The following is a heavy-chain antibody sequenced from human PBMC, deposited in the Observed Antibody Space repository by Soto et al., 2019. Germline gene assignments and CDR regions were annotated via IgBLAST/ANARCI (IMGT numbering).Heavy chain of an antibody. CDR3: ARDLNYGLFDS. D-gene: IGHD4-17*01. CDR1: GFTFSSYS. CDR2: ISSSSSTI. J-gene: IGHJ4*02. V-gene: IGHV3-48*01. Sequence: EVQLVESGGGLVQPGGSLRLSCAGSGFTFSSYSMNWVPQAPGKGLEWVSYISSSSSTIDYADSVKGRFTISRDNAKNSLSLQMNSLRAEDTAVYYCARDLNYGLFDSWGQGTLVTVSS.